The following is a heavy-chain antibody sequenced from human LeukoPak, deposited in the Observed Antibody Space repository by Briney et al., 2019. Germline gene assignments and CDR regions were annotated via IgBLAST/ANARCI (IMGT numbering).Heavy chain of an antibody. CDR2: IYYSGST. D-gene: IGHD3-10*01. V-gene: IGHV4-39*01. CDR3: ARHFRSYYGSGSYYPTYFDY. CDR1: GGSISGSNDY. J-gene: IGHJ4*02. Sequence: SETLSLTCTVSGGSISGSNDYWAWLRKPPGKGLEWIGNIYYSGSTYYKPSLKSRVTISVDTSKNQFSLKLSSVTAADTAVYYCARHFRSYYGSGSYYPTYFDYWGQGTLVTVSS.